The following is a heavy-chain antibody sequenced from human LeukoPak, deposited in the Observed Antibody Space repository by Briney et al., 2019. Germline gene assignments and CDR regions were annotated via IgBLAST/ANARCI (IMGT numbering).Heavy chain of an antibody. CDR1: GGTFSSYT. CDR2: IIPILGIA. V-gene: IGHV1-69*04. Sequence: GASVKVSCKASGGTFSSYTISWVRQAPGQGLEWKGRIIPILGIANYAQKFQGRVTITADKSTSTAYMELSSLRSEDTAVYYCARDRIAAAGFDYWGQGTLVTVSS. D-gene: IGHD6-13*01. CDR3: ARDRIAAAGFDY. J-gene: IGHJ4*02.